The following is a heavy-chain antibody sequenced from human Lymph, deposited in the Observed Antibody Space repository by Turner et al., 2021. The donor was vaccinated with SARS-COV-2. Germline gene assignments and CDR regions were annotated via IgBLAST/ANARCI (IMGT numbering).Heavy chain of an antibody. V-gene: IGHV3-9*01. D-gene: IGHD1-26*01. J-gene: IGHJ4*02. CDR1: GFTFEDYA. CDR3: AKDLAGSYYSCFDY. Sequence: EVPLVESGGGLVEPGGSLSLSCAASGFTFEDYAMHWVRQAPGKGLEWVSGINWNSGSIAYAESVKGRFTISRDNSKNSLYLQMNSLRAEDTALYYCAKDLAGSYYSCFDYWGQGTLVTVSS. CDR2: INWNSGSI.